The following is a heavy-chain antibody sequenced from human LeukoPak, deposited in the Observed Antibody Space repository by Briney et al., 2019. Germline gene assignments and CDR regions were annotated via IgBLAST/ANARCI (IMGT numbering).Heavy chain of an antibody. D-gene: IGHD4-11*01. CDR1: GGPISSHY. CDR3: AYTDYNPSLGGRVTISVDTSKKQFSLTLTSVTAADTAVYYSAKSFYDSDALVKPYAFDY. Sequence: SETLSLTCTVSGGPISSHYWNWIRQSPGKGLEWLGYIYYSAYTDYNPSLGGRLTISVDTSKKQFSLPLTSVTAADTTVYYSAYTDYNPSLGGRVTISVDTSKKQFSLTLTSVTAADTAVYYSAKSFYDSDALVKPYAFDYWGQGTLDTVSS. CDR2: IYYSAYT. J-gene: IGHJ4*02. V-gene: IGHV4-59*11.